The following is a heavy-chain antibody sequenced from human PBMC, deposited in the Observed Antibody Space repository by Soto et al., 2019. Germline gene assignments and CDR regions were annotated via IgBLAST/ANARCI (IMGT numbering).Heavy chain of an antibody. CDR2: IKQDGSEK. J-gene: IGHJ4*02. CDR3: ARAWGGSTNCYQAD. Sequence: EVQLVESGGGLVQPGGSLRLSCAASGFTFSSYWMGWVRQAPGKGLEWVANIKQDGSEKSYVDSVKGRFTISRDNAKNSLYLQMNSLRAEDTAVYYCARAWGGSTNCYQADWGQGTLVTVSS. D-gene: IGHD2-2*01. CDR1: GFTFSSYW. V-gene: IGHV3-7*01.